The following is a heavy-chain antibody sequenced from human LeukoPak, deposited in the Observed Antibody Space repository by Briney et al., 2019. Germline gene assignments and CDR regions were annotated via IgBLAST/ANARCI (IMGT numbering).Heavy chain of an antibody. J-gene: IGHJ4*02. Sequence: ASVKVSCKASGYTFTGYYMHWVRQAPGQGLEWMGIINPSGGSTSYAQKFQGRVTMTRDMSTSTVYMELSSLRSEDTAVYYCAGGVTPIWFGECWGQGTLVTVSS. D-gene: IGHD3-10*01. V-gene: IGHV1-46*01. CDR2: INPSGGST. CDR1: GYTFTGYY. CDR3: AGGVTPIWFGEC.